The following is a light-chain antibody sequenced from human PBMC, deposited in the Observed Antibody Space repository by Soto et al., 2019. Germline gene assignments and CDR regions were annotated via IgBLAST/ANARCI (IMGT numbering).Light chain of an antibody. Sequence: DIQMTQSPSSLSASVGDRVTITCRATQDIGNDLDWYQQKPGKAPKRLIFASSSLQSGSPARFSGTGSGTEFTITVSSLQPEDYATYYCLQYNSIPFTFGPGTKVDV. CDR3: LQYNSIPFT. CDR2: ASS. V-gene: IGKV1-17*01. CDR1: QDIGND. J-gene: IGKJ3*01.